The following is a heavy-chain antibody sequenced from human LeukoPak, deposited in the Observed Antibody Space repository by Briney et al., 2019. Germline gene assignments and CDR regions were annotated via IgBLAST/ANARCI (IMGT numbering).Heavy chain of an antibody. D-gene: IGHD2-21*02. CDR2: INPNSGGT. V-gene: IGHV1-2*02. CDR3: ARDYSIVVVTAIPAGADY. Sequence: ASVKVSCKASGYTFTGYYMHWVRQAPGQGLEWMEWINPNSGGTNYAQKFQGRVTMTRDTSISTAYMELSRLRSDDTAVYYCARDYSIVVVTAIPAGADYWGQGTLVTVSS. CDR1: GYTFTGYY. J-gene: IGHJ4*02.